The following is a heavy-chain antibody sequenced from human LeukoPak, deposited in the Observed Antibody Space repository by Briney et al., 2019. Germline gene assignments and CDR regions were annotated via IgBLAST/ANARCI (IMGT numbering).Heavy chain of an antibody. V-gene: IGHV3-30*02. CDR3: AKGGHYGSGSYVGYYYYMDV. Sequence: PGGSLRLSCAASGFTFSSYGMHWVRQAPGKGLEWVAFIRYDGSNKYYADSVKGRFTISRDNSKNTLYLQMNSLRAEDTAVYYCAKGGHYGSGSYVGYYYYMDVWGKGTTVTISS. J-gene: IGHJ6*03. D-gene: IGHD3-10*01. CDR2: IRYDGSNK. CDR1: GFTFSSYG.